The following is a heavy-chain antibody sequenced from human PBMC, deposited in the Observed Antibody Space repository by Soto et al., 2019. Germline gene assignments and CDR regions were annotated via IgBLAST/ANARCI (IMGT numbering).Heavy chain of an antibody. Sequence: GPSVKVSCKAPGYTFTSYGIHWVRQAPGHRLEWMGWITAANGDTKYSPKFPGRVTITRDTSASTAYMELSSLRSEDTAVYYCVRRHVSATGIDWFDPWGQGTLVTVSS. J-gene: IGHJ5*02. D-gene: IGHD6-13*01. CDR1: GYTFTSYG. CDR3: VRRHVSATGIDWFDP. V-gene: IGHV1-3*01. CDR2: ITAANGDT.